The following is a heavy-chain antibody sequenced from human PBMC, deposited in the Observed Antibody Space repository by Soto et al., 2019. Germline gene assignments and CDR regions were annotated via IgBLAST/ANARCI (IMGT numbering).Heavy chain of an antibody. CDR2: IRSNADGGTA. J-gene: IGHJ4*02. V-gene: IGHV3-15*07. CDR3: TTSISGLVTGH. Sequence: EVQLVESGGGLVKPGGSLRLSCAASGFTFSNAWMNWVRQAPGKGLEWVGRIRSNADGGTADYAAAVKSRFTFSRDDSQNTLFLQMNSLETEDTAVYFCTTSISGLVTGHWGQGTLVTVSS. D-gene: IGHD3-3*01. CDR1: GFTFSNAW.